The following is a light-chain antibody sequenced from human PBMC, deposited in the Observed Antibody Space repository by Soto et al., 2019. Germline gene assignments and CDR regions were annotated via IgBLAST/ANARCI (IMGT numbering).Light chain of an antibody. CDR3: QQYNSYSLT. J-gene: IGKJ1*01. V-gene: IGKV1-5*03. Sequence: DIQMTQFPSTLSASVGDRVTITCRASQSISSWLAWYQQKPGKAPKLLIYKASGLESGVPSRFSGSGSGTEFTLTISSLRPDDFATYYCQQYNSYSLTFGQGTKVEIK. CDR1: QSISSW. CDR2: KAS.